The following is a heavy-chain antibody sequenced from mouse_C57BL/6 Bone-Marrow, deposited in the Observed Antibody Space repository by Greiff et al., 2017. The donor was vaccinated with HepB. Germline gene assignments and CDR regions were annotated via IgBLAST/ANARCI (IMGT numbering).Heavy chain of an antibody. CDR3: ARRGIYDGYYVGWFAY. V-gene: IGHV1-63*01. J-gene: IGHJ3*01. CDR1: GYTFTNYW. Sequence: QVQLQQSGAELVRPGPSVKMSCKASGYTFTNYWIGWAKQRPGHGLEWIGDIYPGGGYTNYNEKFKGKATLTADKSSSTAYMQFSSLTSEDSAIYYCARRGIYDGYYVGWFAYWGQGTLVTVSA. CDR2: IYPGGGYT. D-gene: IGHD2-3*01.